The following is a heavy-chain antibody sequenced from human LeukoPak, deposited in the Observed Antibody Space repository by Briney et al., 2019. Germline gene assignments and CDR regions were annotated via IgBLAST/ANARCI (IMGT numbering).Heavy chain of an antibody. CDR2: ISWNSGSI. J-gene: IGHJ6*02. CDR3: ARDQCSSTSCQGDYYYGMDV. CDR1: GFTFDDYA. V-gene: IGHV3-9*01. Sequence: ALRLSCAASGFTFDDYAMHWARQAPGKGLEWVSGISWNSGSIGYADSVKGRFTISRDNAKNSLYLQMNSLRAEDTAVYYCARDQCSSTSCQGDYYYGMDVWGQGTTVTVSS. D-gene: IGHD2-2*01.